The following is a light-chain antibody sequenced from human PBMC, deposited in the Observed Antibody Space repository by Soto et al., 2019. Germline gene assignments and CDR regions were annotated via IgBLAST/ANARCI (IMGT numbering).Light chain of an antibody. J-gene: IGKJ4*01. V-gene: IGKV3-20*01. Sequence: EIVLTQSPGTLSLSPGERATLSCRASQSVSSNYLAWYQQKPGQAPRLLIYGASSRATGIPDRFSGSGSGTDFTLTISRLEPEDFAVYYCQHYGSSVLTFGGGTKVEIK. CDR3: QHYGSSVLT. CDR1: QSVSSNY. CDR2: GAS.